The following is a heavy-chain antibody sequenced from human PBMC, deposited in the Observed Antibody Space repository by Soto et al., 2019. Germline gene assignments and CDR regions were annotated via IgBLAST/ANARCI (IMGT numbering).Heavy chain of an antibody. CDR2: ISSSSSYI. CDR3: ARENAAAGDYYYYGMDV. J-gene: IGHJ6*02. Sequence: GGSLRLSCAASGFTFSSYSMNWVRQAPGKGLEWVSSISSSSSYIYYADSVKGRFTISRDNAKNSLYLQMNSLRAEDTAVYYCARENAAAGDYYYYGMDVWGQGTTVTVSS. D-gene: IGHD6-13*01. CDR1: GFTFSSYS. V-gene: IGHV3-21*01.